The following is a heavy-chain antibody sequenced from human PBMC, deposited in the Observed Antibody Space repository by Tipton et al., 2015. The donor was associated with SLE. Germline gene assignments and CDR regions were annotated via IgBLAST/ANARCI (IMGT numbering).Heavy chain of an antibody. CDR1: GGSISSYD. V-gene: IGHV4-4*07. D-gene: IGHD4-11*01. CDR3: AREFLNPVTTVHYYFDL. J-gene: IGHJ2*01. CDR2: IYTNENT. Sequence: TLSLTCTVSGGSISSYDWSWIRQPAGGGLEWIGRIYTNENTNYNPSLKSRVTMSVDTSKNHFSLKLISVTAADTAVYYCAREFLNPVTTVHYYFDLWGRGTLVTVSS.